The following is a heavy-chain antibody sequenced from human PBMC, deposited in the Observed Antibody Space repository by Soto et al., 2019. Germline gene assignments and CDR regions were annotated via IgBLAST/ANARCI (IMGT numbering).Heavy chain of an antibody. Sequence: SETLSLTCTVSGGSISSSSYYWGWIRQPPGKGLEWIGSIYYSGSTYYNPSLKSRVTISVDTSKNQFSLKLSSVTAADTAVYYCARLRIAAAGGKYYFDYWGQGTLVTVSS. CDR2: IYYSGST. CDR3: ARLRIAAAGGKYYFDY. V-gene: IGHV4-39*01. J-gene: IGHJ4*02. CDR1: GGSISSSSYY. D-gene: IGHD6-13*01.